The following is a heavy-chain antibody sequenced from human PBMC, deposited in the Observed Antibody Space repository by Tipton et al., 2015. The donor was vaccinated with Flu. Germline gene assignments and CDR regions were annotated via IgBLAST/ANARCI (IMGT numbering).Heavy chain of an antibody. J-gene: IGHJ6*01. CDR2: IFYRGTT. CDR1: GGSVSSNY. D-gene: IGHD3-3*01. Sequence: TLSLTCTVSGGSVSSNYWIWIRQFPGKGLEWIGFIFYRGTTNYNPSLKSRASISSDTSKNEFSLKLTSVTAADTAVYYCARELRFLEGSMDVWGQGATVTVSS. CDR3: ARELRFLEGSMDV. V-gene: IGHV4-59*02.